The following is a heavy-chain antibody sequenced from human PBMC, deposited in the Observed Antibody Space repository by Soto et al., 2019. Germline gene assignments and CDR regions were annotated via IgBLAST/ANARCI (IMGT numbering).Heavy chain of an antibody. V-gene: IGHV1-18*01. Sequence: ASVKVSCKASGYTFTSYGISWVRQAPGQGLEWMGWISAYNGNTNYAQKLQGRVTMTTDTSTSTAYMELRSLRSDDTAVYYCARGSSIGFLEWFQTGVYYFDYWGQGTLVTVSS. CDR3: ARGSSIGFLEWFQTGVYYFDY. CDR1: GYTFTSYG. J-gene: IGHJ4*02. CDR2: ISAYNGNT. D-gene: IGHD3-3*01.